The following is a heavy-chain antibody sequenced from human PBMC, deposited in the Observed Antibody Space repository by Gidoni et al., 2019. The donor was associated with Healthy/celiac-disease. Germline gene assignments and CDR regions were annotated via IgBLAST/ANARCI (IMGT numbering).Heavy chain of an antibody. J-gene: IGHJ2*01. D-gene: IGHD3-10*01. V-gene: IGHV4-39*01. Sequence: QLQLQESGPGLVKPSETLSLTCTVSGGSISSSSYYWGWIRQPPGKGLEWIGSIYYSGSTYYNPSLKSRVTISVDTSKNQFSLKLSSVTAADTAVYYCARHGGITMAYWYFDLWGRGTLVTVSS. CDR2: IYYSGST. CDR3: ARHGGITMAYWYFDL. CDR1: GGSISSSSYY.